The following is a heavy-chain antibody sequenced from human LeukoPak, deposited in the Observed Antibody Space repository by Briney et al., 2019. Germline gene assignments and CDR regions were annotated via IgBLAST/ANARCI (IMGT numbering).Heavy chain of an antibody. J-gene: IGHJ2*01. CDR2: MNPNSGNT. Sequence: ASVKVSCKASGYTFTSYDINWVRQATGQGLEWMGWMNPNSGNTGYAQKFQGRITMTRNTSISTAYMELSSLKSEDTAVYYCAKDRASSWWYFDLWGRGTLVTVSS. D-gene: IGHD5-18*01. CDR1: GYTFTSYD. CDR3: AKDRASSWWYFDL. V-gene: IGHV1-8*01.